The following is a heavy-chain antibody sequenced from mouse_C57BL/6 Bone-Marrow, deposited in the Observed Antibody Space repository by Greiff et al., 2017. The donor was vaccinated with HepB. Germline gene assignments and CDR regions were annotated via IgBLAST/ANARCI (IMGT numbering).Heavy chain of an antibody. Sequence: EVQLQQSGPELVKPGASVKIPCKASGYTFTDYNMDWVKQSHGKSLEWIGDINPNNGGTIYNQKFKGKATLTVDKSSSTAYMELRSLTSEDTAVYYCARLEIRLGRAWFAYWGQGTLVTVSA. CDR3: ARLEIRLGRAWFAY. J-gene: IGHJ3*01. D-gene: IGHD4-1*01. CDR1: GYTFTDYN. V-gene: IGHV1-18*01. CDR2: INPNNGGT.